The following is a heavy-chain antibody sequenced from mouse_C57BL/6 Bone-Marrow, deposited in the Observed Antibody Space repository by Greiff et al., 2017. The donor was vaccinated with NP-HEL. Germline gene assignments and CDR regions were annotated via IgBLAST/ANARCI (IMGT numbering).Heavy chain of an antibody. V-gene: IGHV1-59*01. CDR1: GYTFTSYW. J-gene: IGHJ3*01. CDR3: ARAGDYDEDC. CDR2: IDPSDSYT. Sequence: VQLQQPGAELVRPGTSVKLSCKASGYTFTSYWMHWVKQRPGQGLEWIGVIDPSDSYTNYNQKFKGKATLTVDTSSSTAYMQLSSLTSEDSAVYYCARAGDYDEDCWGQGTLVTVSA. D-gene: IGHD2-4*01.